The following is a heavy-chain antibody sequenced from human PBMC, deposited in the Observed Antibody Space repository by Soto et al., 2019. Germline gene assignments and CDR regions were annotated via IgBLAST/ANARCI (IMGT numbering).Heavy chain of an antibody. Sequence: QVQLVESGGGVVQPGRSLRLSCAASGFTFSSYGMHWVRQAPGKGLEWVAVIWYDGSNKYYADSVKGRFTISRDNSKNTLYLQMNSRRAEDTAVYYCARDMGRIFGVVIPTRGEFDYWGQGTLVTVSS. CDR3: ARDMGRIFGVVIPTRGEFDY. D-gene: IGHD3-3*01. V-gene: IGHV3-33*01. CDR1: GFTFSSYG. CDR2: IWYDGSNK. J-gene: IGHJ4*02.